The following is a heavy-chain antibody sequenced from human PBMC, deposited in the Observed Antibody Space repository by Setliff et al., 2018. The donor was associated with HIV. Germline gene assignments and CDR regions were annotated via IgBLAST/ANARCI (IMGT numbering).Heavy chain of an antibody. J-gene: IGHJ4*02. CDR2: VYTDGST. V-gene: IGHV4-4*08. CDR1: GGSISNYY. CDR3: VSNWYWDFDF. D-gene: IGHD6-13*01. Sequence: SETLSLTCTVSGGSISNYYWSWIRQPPGKGLEWIGHVYTDGSTNYNPSLNSRVTISVDMSKNQFSLKMNSLTAADTALYYCVSNWYWDFDFWGQGAQVTVSS.